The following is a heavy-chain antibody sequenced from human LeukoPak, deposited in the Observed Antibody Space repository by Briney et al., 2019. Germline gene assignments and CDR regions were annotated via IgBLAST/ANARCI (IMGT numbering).Heavy chain of an antibody. D-gene: IGHD6-6*01. CDR2: IYYSGST. V-gene: IGHV4-59*01. Sequence: PSETLSLTCTVSGVSISSYYWSWIRQPPGKGLEWIGYIYYSGSTNYNPSLKSRVTISVDTSKNQFSLKLSSVTAADTAVYYCARHIIEYSSSALFDYWGQGTLVTVSS. CDR3: ARHIIEYSSSALFDY. J-gene: IGHJ4*02. CDR1: GVSISSYY.